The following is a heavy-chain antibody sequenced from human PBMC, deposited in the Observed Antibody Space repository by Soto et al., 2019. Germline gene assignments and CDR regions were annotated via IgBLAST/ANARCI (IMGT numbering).Heavy chain of an antibody. D-gene: IGHD3-9*01. V-gene: IGHV3-33*08. CDR3: ARDADTTGHYSHFDL. CDR1: GFTFSYYG. Sequence: QVQLVESGGGVVQPGGSLRLSCAASGFTFSYYGFHWVRQAPGKGLEWVAVMHTGGNEKYYVDSVKGRFTVSRDDSRNMVYLEMSGLRAEDTAGYFCARDADTTGHYSHFDLWGRGALVAVS. J-gene: IGHJ4*02. CDR2: MHTGGNEK.